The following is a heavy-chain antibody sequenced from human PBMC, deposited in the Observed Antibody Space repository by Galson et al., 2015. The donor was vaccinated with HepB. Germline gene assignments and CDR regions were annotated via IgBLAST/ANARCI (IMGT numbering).Heavy chain of an antibody. V-gene: IGHV3-23*01. D-gene: IGHD6-19*01. CDR2: ITPSGDNT. J-gene: IGHJ4*02. CDR3: AKVFPEKTDGWYRQALYYFDS. Sequence: SLRLSCAASVFTFSYYAMTWVRQAPGKGLEWISAITPSGDNTYPADSMKGRFTISRDNSRNTLFSQMNSLRADDTAIYFCAKVFPEKTDGWYRQALYYFDSWGQGTRVTVSS. CDR1: VFTFSYYA.